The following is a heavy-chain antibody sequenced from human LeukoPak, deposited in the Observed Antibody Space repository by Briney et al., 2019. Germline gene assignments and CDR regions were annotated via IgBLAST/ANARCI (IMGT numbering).Heavy chain of an antibody. CDR1: GGSISSYY. J-gene: IGHJ4*02. Sequence: SETLSLTCTVSGGSISSYYWSWIRQPPGKGLEWIGYIYYSGSTNYNPSLKSRVTISVDTSKNQFSLKLSSVTAADTAVYYCARRGMATLDYWGQGTLVTVSS. CDR3: ARRGMATLDY. CDR2: IYYSGST. V-gene: IGHV4-59*08. D-gene: IGHD5-24*01.